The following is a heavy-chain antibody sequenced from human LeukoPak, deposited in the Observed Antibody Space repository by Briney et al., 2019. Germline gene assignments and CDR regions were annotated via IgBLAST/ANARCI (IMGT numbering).Heavy chain of an antibody. CDR2: INPGGGNT. J-gene: IGHJ4*02. Sequence: ASVKVSCKASGYTFTNYYMHWVRQAPGQGLEWMGLINPGGGNTNYAQNFQGRVTMTRDTSTSTVYMELSRLRSDDTAVYYCARERGYYYDSSGFDYWGQGTLVTVSS. CDR3: ARERGYYYDSSGFDY. CDR1: GYTFTNYY. D-gene: IGHD3-22*01. V-gene: IGHV1-46*01.